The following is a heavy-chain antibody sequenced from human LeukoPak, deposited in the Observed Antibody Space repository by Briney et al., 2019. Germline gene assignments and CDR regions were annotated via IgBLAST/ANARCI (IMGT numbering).Heavy chain of an antibody. D-gene: IGHD3-3*01. Sequence: PGGSLRLSCAASGFTFSSYGMNWVRQAPGKGLEWVSYISSSSSTIYYADSVKGRFTISRDNAKNSLYLQMNSLRAEDTAVYYCARDNDYDFWSGYPNWFDPWGQGTLVTVSS. CDR1: GFTFSSYG. J-gene: IGHJ5*02. CDR3: ARDNDYDFWSGYPNWFDP. V-gene: IGHV3-48*04. CDR2: ISSSSSTI.